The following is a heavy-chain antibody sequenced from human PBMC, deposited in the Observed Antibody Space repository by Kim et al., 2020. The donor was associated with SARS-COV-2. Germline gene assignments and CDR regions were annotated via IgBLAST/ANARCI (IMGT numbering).Heavy chain of an antibody. CDR1: GFTVSSNS. D-gene: IGHD2-2*01. CDR3: ARAPAYYYMDV. CDR2: IYSGGST. V-gene: IGHV3-66*01. Sequence: GGSLRLSCAASGFTVSSNSMSWVRQAPGKGLEWVSVIYSGGSTYYADSVKGRFTISRDNSKNTLYLQINSLRTEDTAVYYCARAPAYYYMDVWGKGTTVT. J-gene: IGHJ6*03.